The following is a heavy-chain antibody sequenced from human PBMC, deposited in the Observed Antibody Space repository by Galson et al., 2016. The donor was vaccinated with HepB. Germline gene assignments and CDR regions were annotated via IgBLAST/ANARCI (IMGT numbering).Heavy chain of an antibody. CDR3: ARDHCTGGVCYSSPWYYGMDV. J-gene: IGHJ6*02. D-gene: IGHD2-8*02. V-gene: IGHV4-31*03. CDR2: IPYSWST. Sequence: TLSLTCTVSVGSISSGYYYWSWIRQLPGKGLEWFGYIPYSWSTDYNPSLQSRVTISADTSKNQFPLQLTSVTAADTAVYYCARDHCTGGVCYSSPWYYGMDVWGQGTTVTVSS. CDR1: VGSISSGYYY.